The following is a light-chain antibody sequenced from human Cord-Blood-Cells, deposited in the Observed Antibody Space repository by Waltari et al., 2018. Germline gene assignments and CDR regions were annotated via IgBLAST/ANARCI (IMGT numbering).Light chain of an antibody. V-gene: IGKV1-13*02. CDR1: QGISSA. Sequence: AIQLTQSPSSLSASVGDRVIITCRASQGISSALAWYQQKPGKAPKLLCYDASSVQSWVPSRFSGSGSGTDFTLTSSSLQPEDVATYYCQQLNSYPLTFGGGTKVEIK. CDR2: DAS. CDR3: QQLNSYPLT. J-gene: IGKJ4*01.